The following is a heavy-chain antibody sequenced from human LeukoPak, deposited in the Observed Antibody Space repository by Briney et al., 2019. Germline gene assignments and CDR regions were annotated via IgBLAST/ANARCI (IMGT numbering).Heavy chain of an antibody. CDR2: IWYDGSNK. CDR1: GFILSSFW. Sequence: GGSLRLSCVASGFILSSFWMNWVRQAPGKGLEWVAVIWYDGSNKYYADSVKGRLSISRDNSKNTLYLQMNSLRAEDTAVYYCAREPQYDSSGYTDAFDIWGQGTMVTVSS. D-gene: IGHD3-22*01. J-gene: IGHJ3*02. V-gene: IGHV3-33*08. CDR3: AREPQYDSSGYTDAFDI.